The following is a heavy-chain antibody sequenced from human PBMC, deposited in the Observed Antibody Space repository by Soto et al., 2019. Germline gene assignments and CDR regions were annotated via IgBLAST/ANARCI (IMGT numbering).Heavy chain of an antibody. Sequence: PSETLSLTCAVSGGSISSGGYSWSWIRQPPGKGLEWIGYIYHSGSTYYNPSLKSRVTVSVDRSKNQFSLKLSSVTAADTAVYYCASGWQTFDYWGQGTLVTVSS. CDR1: GGSISSGGYS. CDR3: ASGWQTFDY. V-gene: IGHV4-30-2*01. D-gene: IGHD6-19*01. J-gene: IGHJ4*02. CDR2: IYHSGST.